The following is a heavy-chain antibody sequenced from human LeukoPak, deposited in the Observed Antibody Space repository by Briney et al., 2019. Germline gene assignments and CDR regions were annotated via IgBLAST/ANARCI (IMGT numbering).Heavy chain of an antibody. D-gene: IGHD6-13*01. Sequence: PSETLSLTCAVYGGSFSGYYWSWIRQPPGKGLEWIGEINHSGSTYYNPSLKSRVTISVDTSKNQFSLKLSSVTAADTAVYYCARGSSSWYNWFDPWGQGTLVTVSS. V-gene: IGHV4-34*01. CDR3: ARGSSSWYNWFDP. J-gene: IGHJ5*02. CDR1: GGSFSGYY. CDR2: INHSGST.